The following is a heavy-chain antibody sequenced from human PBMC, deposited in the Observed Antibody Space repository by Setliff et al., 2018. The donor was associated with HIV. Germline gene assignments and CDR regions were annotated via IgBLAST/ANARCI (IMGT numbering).Heavy chain of an antibody. CDR3: ARVVGVAPYYYMDV. Sequence: WVRQPPGKGLEWVSYISPSSTIIYYADSVKGRFTISRDTSKDTLYLQMNSLRAEDTAVYYCARVVGVAPYYYMDVWGKGTTVTVSS. D-gene: IGHD2-15*01. CDR2: ISPSSTII. J-gene: IGHJ6*03. V-gene: IGHV3-48*01.